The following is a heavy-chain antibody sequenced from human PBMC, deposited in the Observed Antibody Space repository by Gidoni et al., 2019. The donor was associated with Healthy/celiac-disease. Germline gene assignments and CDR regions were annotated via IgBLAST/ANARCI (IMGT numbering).Heavy chain of an antibody. D-gene: IGHD4-17*01. CDR2: IIAIFGTA. J-gene: IGHJ4*02. CDR1: GGTLRSYA. CDR3: ARLAMTTVVTRGVEGPR. Sequence: QVQLVQSGAEVQKPGSSVKVSCKASGGTLRSYATSWVQQAHGQGLVWMGGIIAIFGTANYAQKFQGRVTITADESTSTAYMELSSLRSEDTAVYYCARLAMTTVVTRGVEGPRWGQGTLVTVSS. V-gene: IGHV1-69*01.